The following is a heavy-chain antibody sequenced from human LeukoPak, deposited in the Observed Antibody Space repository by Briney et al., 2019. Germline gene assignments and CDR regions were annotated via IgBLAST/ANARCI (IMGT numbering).Heavy chain of an antibody. V-gene: IGHV4-59*01. D-gene: IGHD4/OR15-4a*01. CDR1: GGSISTYY. CDR3: ARGLTSSDWHFDL. Sequence: PSETLSLTCTVSGGSISTYYWSWIRQPPGKGLEWIAYIHYSGSTNYNPSLRSRVTISVDTSKNQFSLKLSSVTAADTAVYYCARGLTSSDWHFDLWGRGTLVTVSS. CDR2: IHYSGST. J-gene: IGHJ2*01.